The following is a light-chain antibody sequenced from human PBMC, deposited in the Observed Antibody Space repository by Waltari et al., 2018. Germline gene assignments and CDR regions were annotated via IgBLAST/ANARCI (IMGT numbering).Light chain of an antibody. CDR3: CSYVRDITWV. CDR2: EGT. J-gene: IGLJ3*02. Sequence: QSALTQPASVSGSPGQSLTISCTGTSSDVGSYNLVSWYPHHPGQAPKLMIYEGTQRPSGVSDRFSGSKSGDTASLTISGLQAEDEADYYCCSYVRDITWVFGGGTKLTVL. V-gene: IGLV2-23*01. CDR1: SSDVGSYNL.